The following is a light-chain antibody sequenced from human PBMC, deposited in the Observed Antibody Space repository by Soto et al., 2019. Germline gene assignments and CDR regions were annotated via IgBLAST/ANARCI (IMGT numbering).Light chain of an antibody. CDR3: QQFNNYIA. V-gene: IGKV3-15*01. CDR2: GAS. J-gene: IGKJ5*01. Sequence: EIVLTRSPASLSVSPLERATRGFRASQSVGSNLAWYQQKRGQAPRLLIYGASTRATGIPARFSGSGSGTECTLTISSLQTEDFATYYCQQFNNYIAFGQGTRLEIK. CDR1: QSVGSN.